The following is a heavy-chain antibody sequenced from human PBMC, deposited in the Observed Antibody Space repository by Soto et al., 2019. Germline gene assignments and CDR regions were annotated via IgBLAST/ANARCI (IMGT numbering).Heavy chain of an antibody. CDR3: ARVYADYLIDAFDI. V-gene: IGHV3-48*03. CDR1: GFTLSSYE. Sequence: VGSLRLSCAAFGFTLSSYEMDWVRQAPGKGLEWVSHISRSGSPIYYADSVKGRFTISRDNAKSAVYVQMNSLRAEDTAIYYCARVYADYLIDAFDIWGQGTMVTVSS. D-gene: IGHD4-17*01. CDR2: ISRSGSPI. J-gene: IGHJ3*02.